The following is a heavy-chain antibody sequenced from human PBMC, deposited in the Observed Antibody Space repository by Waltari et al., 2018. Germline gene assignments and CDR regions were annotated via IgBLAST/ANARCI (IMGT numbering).Heavy chain of an antibody. J-gene: IGHJ6*02. D-gene: IGHD5-18*01. V-gene: IGHV3-73*02. CDR2: IRSKVNSYAT. CDR3: TSAYSYAYDPYGMDV. Sequence: EVQLVESGGGLVQPGGSLKLSCAASGFTFSAPAMPWVRQASGNGLEWVGRIRSKVNSYATTYAASVKGRFTISRDDSKNTAYLQMNSLKREDTAVYYCTSAYSYAYDPYGMDVWGRGTTVTVSS. CDR1: GFTFSAPA.